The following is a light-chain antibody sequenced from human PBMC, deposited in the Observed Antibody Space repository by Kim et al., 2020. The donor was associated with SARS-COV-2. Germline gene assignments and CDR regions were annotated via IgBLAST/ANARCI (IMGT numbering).Light chain of an antibody. CDR1: KLGDKY. Sequence: SYELTQPPSVSVSPGQTVSITCSGDKLGDKYACWYQQKPGQSPVLVIYQDSKRPSGIPERFSGSNSGNTATLTISGTQAMDEADYYCQAWDSSTHWVFGGGTQLTVL. V-gene: IGLV3-1*01. J-gene: IGLJ3*02. CDR3: QAWDSSTHWV. CDR2: QDS.